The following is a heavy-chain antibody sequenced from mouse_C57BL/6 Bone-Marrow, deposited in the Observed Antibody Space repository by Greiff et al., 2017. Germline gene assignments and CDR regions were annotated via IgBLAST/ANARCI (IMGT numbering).Heavy chain of an antibody. CDR3: ARDRLRLWFAY. V-gene: IGHV5-17*01. CDR1: GFTFSDYG. D-gene: IGHD2-4*01. J-gene: IGHJ3*01. CDR2: ISSGSSTI. Sequence: EVKLMESGGGLVKPGGSLTLSCAASGFTFSDYGMHWVRQAPEKGLEWVAYISSGSSTIYYADTVKGRFTISRDNAKNTLFLQMTSLRSEDTAMYYCARDRLRLWFAYWGQGTLVTVSA.